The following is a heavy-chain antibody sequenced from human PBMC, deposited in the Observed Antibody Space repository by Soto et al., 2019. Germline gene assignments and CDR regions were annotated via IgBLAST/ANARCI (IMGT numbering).Heavy chain of an antibody. V-gene: IGHV1-2*02. CDR3: ARDRGSYYRYYYGMDV. D-gene: IGHD1-26*01. CDR1: GYTFTGYY. Sequence: ASVKVSCKASGYTFTGYYMHWVRQAPGQGLEWMGWINPNSGGTNYAQKLRGRVTMTGDTSISTAYMELSRLRSDDTAVYYCARDRGSYYRYYYGMDVWGQGTTVTVSS. J-gene: IGHJ6*02. CDR2: INPNSGGT.